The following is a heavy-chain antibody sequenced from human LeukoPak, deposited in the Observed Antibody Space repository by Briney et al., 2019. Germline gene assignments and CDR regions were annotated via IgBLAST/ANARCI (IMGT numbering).Heavy chain of an antibody. CDR3: ARPDYYDSSGYYSYGGHGMDV. CDR2: IWYDGSNK. J-gene: IGHJ6*02. D-gene: IGHD3-22*01. V-gene: IGHV3-33*01. Sequence: PGGSLRLSCAASGFTFSSYGMHWVRQAPGKGLEWVAVIWYDGSNKYYADSVKGRFTISRDNSKNTLYLQMNSLRAEDTAVYYCARPDYYDSSGYYSYGGHGMDVWGQGTTVTVSS. CDR1: GFTFSSYG.